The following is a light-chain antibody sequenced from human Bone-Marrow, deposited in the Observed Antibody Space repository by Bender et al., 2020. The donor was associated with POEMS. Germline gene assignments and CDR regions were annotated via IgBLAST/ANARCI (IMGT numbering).Light chain of an antibody. J-gene: IGLJ3*02. CDR3: SAWDDSLSGWV. CDR1: SSDVGGYNF. Sequence: QSVVTQPPSLSEAPRQRVTISCSGSSSDVGGYNFVSWYQQHPGKAPRLIIYEVSKRPSGVPDRFSASKSGTSASLAISELQSEDEALYYCSAWDDSLSGWVFGGGTKLTVL. CDR2: EVS. V-gene: IGLV2-8*01.